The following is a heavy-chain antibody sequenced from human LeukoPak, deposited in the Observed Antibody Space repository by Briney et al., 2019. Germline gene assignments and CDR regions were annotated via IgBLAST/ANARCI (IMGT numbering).Heavy chain of an antibody. D-gene: IGHD2-2*01. J-gene: IGHJ4*02. CDR1: GFTFGNYG. CDR2: ISYDGSSE. Sequence: PGGSLRLSCAVSGFTFGNYGMHWVRQAPGKGLEWVALISYDGSSEYYADSVKGRFTISRDNSKNTLYLQINSLRAEDTAVYYCARDHCSSTSCYPAPLIDYWGQGTLVTVSS. V-gene: IGHV3-30*03. CDR3: ARDHCSSTSCYPAPLIDY.